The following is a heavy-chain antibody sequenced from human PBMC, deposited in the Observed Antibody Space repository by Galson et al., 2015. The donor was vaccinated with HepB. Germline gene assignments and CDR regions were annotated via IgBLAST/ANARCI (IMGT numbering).Heavy chain of an antibody. CDR2: LSGSGATT. CDR1: GVTFSSYA. J-gene: IGHJ4*02. Sequence: SLRLSCAASGVTFSSYAMSWVRQTPGRGLEWVSGLSGSGATTYYADSVKGRFTIARDNSKNTPSLGMNSLRAEDTAVYYCASYGSGNYYKKVLDYWGQGTLVTVSS. D-gene: IGHD3-10*01. CDR3: ASYGSGNYYKKVLDY. V-gene: IGHV3-23*01.